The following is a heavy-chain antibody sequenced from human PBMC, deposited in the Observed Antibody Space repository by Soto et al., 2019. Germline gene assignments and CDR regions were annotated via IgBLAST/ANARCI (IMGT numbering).Heavy chain of an antibody. CDR3: VLYYYDSSGYYFFDY. CDR1: GGSISSGDYY. D-gene: IGHD3-22*01. CDR2: IYYSGST. J-gene: IGHJ4*02. Sequence: PSETLSLTCTVSGGSISSGDYYWSWIRQPPGKGLEWIGYIYYSGSTYYNPSLKSRVTISVDTSKNQFSLKLSSVTAADTAVYYCVLYYYDSSGYYFFDYWGQGTLVTVSS. V-gene: IGHV4-30-4*01.